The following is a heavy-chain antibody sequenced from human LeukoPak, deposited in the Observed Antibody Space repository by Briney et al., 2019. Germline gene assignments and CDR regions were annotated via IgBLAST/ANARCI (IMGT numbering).Heavy chain of an antibody. J-gene: IGHJ4*02. V-gene: IGHV1-8*01. CDR1: GYTFTSYD. CDR3: ARGNVVVVAATPDLDY. Sequence: GASVKVSCKASGYTFTSYDINWVRQATGQGLEWMGWMNPNSGNTGYAQKFQGRVTMTWNTSISTAYMELSSLRSEDTAVYYCARGNVVVVAATPDLDYWGQGTLVTVSS. D-gene: IGHD2-15*01. CDR2: MNPNSGNT.